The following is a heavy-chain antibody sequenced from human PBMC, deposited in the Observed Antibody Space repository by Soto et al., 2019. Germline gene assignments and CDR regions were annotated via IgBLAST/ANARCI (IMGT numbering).Heavy chain of an antibody. CDR2: IWFDGTDN. V-gene: IGHV3-33*01. D-gene: IGHD5-12*01. J-gene: IGHJ5*02. CDR1: GFSFSDYG. Sequence: GGSLRLSCAASGFSFSDYGMHWVRQAPGKGLEWVAVIWFDGTDNYYADSVKGRFTVSRDNSKNTLFLQVNSLRPEDTAVYYCARQYSRSSSGLSPWGQGTLVTVSS. CDR3: ARQYSRSSSGLSP.